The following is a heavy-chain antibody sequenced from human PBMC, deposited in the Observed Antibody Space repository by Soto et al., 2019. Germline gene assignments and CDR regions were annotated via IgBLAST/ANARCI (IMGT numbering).Heavy chain of an antibody. D-gene: IGHD6-13*01. J-gene: IGHJ5*02. V-gene: IGHV4-39*01. CDR3: ARRPTSRWTQDYWFDP. CDR1: GDSISSNSYC. Sequence: QLQLQESGPGLVKSSETLSLTCTVSGDSISSNSYCWGWIRQPPGKGLEWIGSTSYSGNTYYNPSLKSRVTISVDPSKNRFSLKVSSVTATDTAVYYCARRPTSRWTQDYWFDPWGQGTLVTVSS. CDR2: TSYSGNT.